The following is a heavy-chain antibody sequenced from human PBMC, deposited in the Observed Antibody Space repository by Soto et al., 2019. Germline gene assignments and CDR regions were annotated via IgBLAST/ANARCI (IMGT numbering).Heavy chain of an antibody. CDR3: AKDLRRILLGYYYYYYGMEV. V-gene: IGHV3-23*01. J-gene: IGHJ6*02. Sequence: PGGSLRLSCAASGFTFSSYAMSWVRQAPGKGLEWVSAISGSGGSTYYADSVKGRFTISRDNSKNTLYLQMNSLRAEDTAVYYCAKDLRRILLGYYYYYYGMEVWGQGTTVTVSS. CDR1: GFTFSSYA. D-gene: IGHD2-15*01. CDR2: ISGSGGST.